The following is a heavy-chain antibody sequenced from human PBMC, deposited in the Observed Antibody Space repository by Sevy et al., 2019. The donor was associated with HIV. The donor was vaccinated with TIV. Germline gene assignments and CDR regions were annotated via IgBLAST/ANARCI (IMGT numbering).Heavy chain of an antibody. V-gene: IGHV3-33*08. CDR1: GFTFSSYV. CDR3: ARGGGYCGGDCYSIDY. CDR2: IWYDGTIK. J-gene: IGHJ4*02. D-gene: IGHD2-21*02. Sequence: GESLKISCAASGFTFSSYVMHWVRQAPGKGLEWVALIWYDGTIKYYADSVKGRFTISRENSKDTLFLQMNSLTPEDTAVYYCARGGGYCGGDCYSIDYWGQGALVTVSS.